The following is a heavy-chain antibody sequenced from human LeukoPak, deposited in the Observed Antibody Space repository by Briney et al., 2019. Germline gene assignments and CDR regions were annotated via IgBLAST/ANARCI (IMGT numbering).Heavy chain of an antibody. D-gene: IGHD4-23*01. J-gene: IGHJ3*02. CDR1: GYTFTGYY. Sequence: ASVKVSCKASGYTFTGYYMHWVRQAPGQGLEWMGWINPNSGGTNYAQKFQGRVTMTRDTSISTAHMELSRLRSDDTAVYYCARMMLRWKLDAFDIWGQGTMVTVSS. CDR2: INPNSGGT. CDR3: ARMMLRWKLDAFDI. V-gene: IGHV1-2*02.